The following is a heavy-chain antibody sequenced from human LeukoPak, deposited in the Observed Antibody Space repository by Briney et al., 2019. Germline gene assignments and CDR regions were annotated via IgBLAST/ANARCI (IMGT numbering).Heavy chain of an antibody. D-gene: IGHD3-10*01. Sequence: PGRSLRLSCAASGFTFSSYGMHWARQAPGKGLEWVAVIWYDGSNKYYADSVKGRFTISRDNAKNSLYLQMDSLRAEDTAVYYCVPRWFGELAGDYWGQGTLVTVSS. CDR2: IWYDGSNK. J-gene: IGHJ4*02. V-gene: IGHV3-33*03. CDR3: VPRWFGELAGDY. CDR1: GFTFSSYG.